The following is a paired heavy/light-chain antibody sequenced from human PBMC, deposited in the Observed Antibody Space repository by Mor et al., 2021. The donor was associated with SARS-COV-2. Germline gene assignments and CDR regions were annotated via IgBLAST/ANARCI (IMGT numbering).Light chain of an antibody. J-gene: IGKJ1*01. CDR3: QQCYSIPPT. CDR2: WAS. CDR1: QSVLYSSTNKNY. Sequence: DIVMTQSPDSLAVSLGERATINCKSSQSVLYSSTNKNYLAWYQQKPGQPPKLLIYWASTRQSGVPDRFSGSGSGTDFTLTISSLQAEDVAVYYCQQCYSIPPTFGQGTKVEIK. V-gene: IGKV4-1*01.
Heavy chain of an antibody. CDR2: ITHSGGST. CDR3: VKNRVGSCYAASDY. J-gene: IGHJ4*02. V-gene: IGHV3-23*01. D-gene: IGHD1-26*01. CDR1: GFTFSSYA. Sequence: EVQLLESGGGLVPPGGSLRLSCAASGFTFSSYAMVWVRQAPGKGLEWVSGITHSGGSTYYADSAKGRFTISRDNSTNTLYLQMSSLRAEDTAVYYCVKNRVGSCYAASDYWGQGTLVTVSS.